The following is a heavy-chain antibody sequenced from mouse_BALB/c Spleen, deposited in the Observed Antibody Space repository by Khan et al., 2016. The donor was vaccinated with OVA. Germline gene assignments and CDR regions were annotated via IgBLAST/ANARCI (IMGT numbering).Heavy chain of an antibody. CDR3: ARWFAY. CDR1: GYSITSDYA. Sequence: EVQLQESGPGLVKPSQSLSLTCTVTGYSITSDYAWNWIRQFPGNKLEWMGYINYSGGTSYLPSLTSRITITRDTSKNQFFLQLNSVTTEGSATYYCARWFAYWGQGTLVTVS. J-gene: IGHJ3*01. V-gene: IGHV3-2*02. CDR2: INYSGGT.